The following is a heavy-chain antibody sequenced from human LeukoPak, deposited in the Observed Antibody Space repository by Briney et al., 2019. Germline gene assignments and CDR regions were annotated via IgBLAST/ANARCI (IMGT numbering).Heavy chain of an antibody. Sequence: GGSLRLSCAASGFTFSSYAMSWVRQARGKGLEWVSYISNARDTIYYADFVRGRFTTSRDNAKNSLYLQMNSLRAEDTAMYYCARDGWFGDYNWFDPWGQGTLVTVSS. CDR1: GFTFSSYA. D-gene: IGHD3-10*01. CDR2: ISNARDTI. J-gene: IGHJ5*02. V-gene: IGHV3-48*01. CDR3: ARDGWFGDYNWFDP.